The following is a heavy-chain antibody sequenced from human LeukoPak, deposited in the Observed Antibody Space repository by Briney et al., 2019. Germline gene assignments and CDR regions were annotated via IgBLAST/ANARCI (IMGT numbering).Heavy chain of an antibody. Sequence: SETLSLTCAVSGGSISSTNWWSWVRQPPGKGLEWIGEIFHSGGANYNPSLKSRISLSVDKSQNQFSLKLNSLTAADTAVYYCAANGYYSIDVWGKGTTVTVSS. V-gene: IGHV4-4*02. CDR2: IFHSGGA. D-gene: IGHD2-8*01. CDR3: AANGYYSIDV. CDR1: GGSISSTNW. J-gene: IGHJ6*03.